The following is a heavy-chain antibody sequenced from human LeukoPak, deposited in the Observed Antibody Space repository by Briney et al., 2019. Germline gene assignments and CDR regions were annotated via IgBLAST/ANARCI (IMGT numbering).Heavy chain of an antibody. CDR2: IKPDESEK. CDR1: GFTFSNYW. J-gene: IGHJ4*02. CDR3: AKWGPYDILTGRIN. Sequence: GGSLGPSCAASGFTFSNYWMTWVRQAPGKGLEWVANIKPDESEKYYVGSVKGRFTISRDNAKNSLYLQMNSLRAEDTAVYYCAKWGPYDILTGRINWGQGTLVTVSS. V-gene: IGHV3-7*03. D-gene: IGHD3-9*01.